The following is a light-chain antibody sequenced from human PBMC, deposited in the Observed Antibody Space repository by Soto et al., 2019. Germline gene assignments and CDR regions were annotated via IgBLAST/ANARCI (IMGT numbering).Light chain of an antibody. CDR2: GAS. CDR3: KQYNNWPLT. Sequence: EIVMTQSPATLSVSPGERATLSCRASQSVNIHLAWYQQKPGQAPRLLIYGASARATGIQAKFSGSGSGTEFTLTIRSLQSEDFAVYYCKQYNNWPLTVGPGTKVDIK. CDR1: QSVNIH. J-gene: IGKJ3*01. V-gene: IGKV3D-15*01.